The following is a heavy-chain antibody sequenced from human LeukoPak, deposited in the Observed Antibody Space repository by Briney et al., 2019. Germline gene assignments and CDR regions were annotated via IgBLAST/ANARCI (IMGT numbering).Heavy chain of an antibody. J-gene: IGHJ4*02. CDR3: ARDLGSIVDY. Sequence: GGSLGLSCAAPKLTFSSYSRTWVRQAPGKGLEWVSSISSSSSYIYYADSVKGRFTISRDNAKNSLYLQMNSLRAEDTAVYYCARDLGSIVDYWGQGTLVTVSS. D-gene: IGHD3-10*01. CDR1: KLTFSSYS. CDR2: ISSSSSYI. V-gene: IGHV3-21*01.